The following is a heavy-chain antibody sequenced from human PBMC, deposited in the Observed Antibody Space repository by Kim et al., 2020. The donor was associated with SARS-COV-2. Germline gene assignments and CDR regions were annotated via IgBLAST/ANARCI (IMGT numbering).Heavy chain of an antibody. Sequence: GGSLRLSCAASGFTFSDHYMDWVRQAPGKGLEWVGRTRNKANSYTTEYAASVKGRFTISRDDSKNSLYLQMNSLKTEDTAVYYCATPPRSHSGSYSVWGQGTLVTVSS. J-gene: IGHJ4*02. CDR1: GFTFSDHY. CDR3: ATPPRSHSGSYSV. V-gene: IGHV3-72*01. CDR2: TRNKANSYTT. D-gene: IGHD1-26*01.